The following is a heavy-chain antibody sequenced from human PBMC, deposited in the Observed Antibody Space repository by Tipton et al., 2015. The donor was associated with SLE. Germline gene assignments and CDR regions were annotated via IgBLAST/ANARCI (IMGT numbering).Heavy chain of an antibody. Sequence: TLSLTCAVSGFSISSAYYWGWIRQPPGKGLEWIGYISYSGSTSYYPSLKSRLSISVDTSKNQFSLKLSSVTAADTAVYYCRGYNYHYYYYGMDVWGQGTTVTVSS. V-gene: IGHV4-38-2*01. CDR3: RGYNYHYYYYGMDV. J-gene: IGHJ6*02. D-gene: IGHD5-24*01. CDR1: GFSISSAYY. CDR2: ISYSGST.